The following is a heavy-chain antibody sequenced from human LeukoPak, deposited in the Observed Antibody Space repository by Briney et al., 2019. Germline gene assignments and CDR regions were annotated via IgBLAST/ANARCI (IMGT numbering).Heavy chain of an antibody. V-gene: IGHV4-39*07. CDR1: GGSISSSSYY. J-gene: IGHJ3*01. Sequence: PSETLSVTCTVSGGSISSSSYYWGWIRQPPGKGLEWIGSIYYSGSTYYNPSLKSRVTISVDTSKNQFSLNLSSVSAADTAVYYCARDRYYDILTGYFGVDAFDDWGQGTMVTVSS. CDR3: ARDRYYDILTGYFGVDAFDD. CDR2: IYYSGST. D-gene: IGHD3-9*01.